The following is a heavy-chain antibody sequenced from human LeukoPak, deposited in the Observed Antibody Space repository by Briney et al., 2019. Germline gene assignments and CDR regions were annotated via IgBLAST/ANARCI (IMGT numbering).Heavy chain of an antibody. Sequence: ASVKISCEASGYTFTSYDINWVRQATGQGLEWMGWMNPNSGNTGYAQKFQGRVTMTRDMSTSTVYMELSSLRSEDTAVYYCARSVEGYFDYWGQGTLVTVSS. V-gene: IGHV1-8*02. J-gene: IGHJ4*02. CDR3: ARSVEGYFDY. CDR2: MNPNSGNT. CDR1: GYTFTSYD.